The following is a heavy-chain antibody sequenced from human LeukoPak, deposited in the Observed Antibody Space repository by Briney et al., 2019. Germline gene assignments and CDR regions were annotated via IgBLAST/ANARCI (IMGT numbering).Heavy chain of an antibody. Sequence: GGSLRLSCAASGFTFSTYTIHWVRQAPGKGLEWVAVISYDGSSKYYADSVKGRFSISRDNSKNTLDLQMNSLTTEDTAVYYCARRGSSGCFDYRGQGTLVTVSS. D-gene: IGHD6-19*01. CDR1: GFTFSTYT. J-gene: IGHJ4*02. CDR2: ISYDGSSK. CDR3: ARRGSSGCFDY. V-gene: IGHV3-30-3*01.